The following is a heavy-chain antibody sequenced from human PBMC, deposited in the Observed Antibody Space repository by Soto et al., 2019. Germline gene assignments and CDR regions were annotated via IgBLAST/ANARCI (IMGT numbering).Heavy chain of an antibody. CDR2: TYYRSKCYN. V-gene: IGHV6-1*01. CDR1: GDSVSSNSAA. CDR3: AREPISSSGWYVGYFDY. D-gene: IGHD6-19*01. Sequence: SQTLSLSCAISGDSVSSNSAAWNWIRQSPSRGLEWLGRTYYRSKCYNDYAVTVKSRITINQDTSKNQFSLQLNSVTPEDTAVYYCAREPISSSGWYVGYFDYWGQGTLVTVSS. J-gene: IGHJ4*02.